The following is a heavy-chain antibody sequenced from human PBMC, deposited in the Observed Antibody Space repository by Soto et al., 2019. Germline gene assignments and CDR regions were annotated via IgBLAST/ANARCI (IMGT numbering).Heavy chain of an antibody. D-gene: IGHD1-20*01. Sequence: GASVKVSCKASGYSFTSYGISWVRQAPGQGLEWMGWISAYNGNTNYEQKFQGRVAMTTDTSTNTAYLELRTLRSDDAAVYYCARDPHITGSLRGTPLMAVWGQGNTVTV. V-gene: IGHV1-18*04. J-gene: IGHJ6*02. CDR2: ISAYNGNT. CDR3: ARDPHITGSLRGTPLMAV. CDR1: GYSFTSYG.